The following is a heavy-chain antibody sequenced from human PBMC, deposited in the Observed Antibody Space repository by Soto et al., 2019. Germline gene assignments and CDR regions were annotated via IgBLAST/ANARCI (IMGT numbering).Heavy chain of an antibody. D-gene: IGHD6-25*01. Sequence: PGGSLRLSCVSPVFTFNTYWMSWVRQAPGKGLEWVANIKEDGSDKYYVDSVKGRFTISRDNAKNLLYLQMNSLGAGDTAMYYCARFTRGSSGDYWGQGTLVTVYS. CDR2: IKEDGSDK. J-gene: IGHJ4*02. CDR3: ARFTRGSSGDY. V-gene: IGHV3-7*01. CDR1: VFTFNTYW.